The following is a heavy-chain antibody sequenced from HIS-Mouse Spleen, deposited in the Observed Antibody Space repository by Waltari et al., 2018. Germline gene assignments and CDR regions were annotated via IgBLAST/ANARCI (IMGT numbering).Heavy chain of an antibody. J-gene: IGHJ4*02. CDR2: IYSGGST. CDR3: ARHYYYGSGSYYFDY. CDR1: GFTVRSNY. V-gene: IGHV3-53*02. D-gene: IGHD3-10*01. Sequence: EVQLVETGGGLIQHGGSLRLSCAASGFTVRSNYSRLVRRAPGKGLEWVSVIYSGGSTYYADSVKGRFTISRDNSKNTLYLQMNSLRAEDTAVYYCARHYYYGSGSYYFDYWGQGTLVTVSS.